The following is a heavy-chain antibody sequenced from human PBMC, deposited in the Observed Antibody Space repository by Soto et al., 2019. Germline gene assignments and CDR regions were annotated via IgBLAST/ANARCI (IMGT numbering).Heavy chain of an antibody. CDR1: GFTFSSYG. J-gene: IGHJ4*02. Sequence: GGSLRLSCAASGFTFSSYGMHWVRQAPGKGLEWVAVISYDGSNKYYADSVKGRFTISRDNSKNTLYLQMNSLRAEDTAVYYCAKDSPIGDDYGHYLDYWGQGTLVTVSS. CDR2: ISYDGSNK. CDR3: AKDSPIGDDYGHYLDY. V-gene: IGHV3-30*18. D-gene: IGHD4-17*01.